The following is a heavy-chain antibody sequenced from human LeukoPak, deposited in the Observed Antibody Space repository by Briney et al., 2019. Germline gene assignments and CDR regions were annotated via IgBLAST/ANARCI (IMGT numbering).Heavy chain of an antibody. CDR3: ASAAGWESAY. J-gene: IGHJ4*02. CDR1: GTTFDSHY. Sequence: GGSLRLSCAAAGTTFDSHYMTWVRQTPEKGLEWVANINQDGSEKNYVDSEKRRFSISRDNAKKSLYLQMNSLRAEDTAVYYCASAAGWESAYWAQGTLVTVSS. CDR2: INQDGSEK. D-gene: IGHD1-26*01. V-gene: IGHV3-7*01.